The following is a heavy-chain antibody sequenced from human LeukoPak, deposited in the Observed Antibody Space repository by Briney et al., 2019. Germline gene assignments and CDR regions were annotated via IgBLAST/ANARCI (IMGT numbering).Heavy chain of an antibody. CDR2: INPSGGST. CDR3: AIESAFDI. CDR1: GYTFTSYY. Sequence: VASVKVSCKASGYTFTSYYMHWVRQAPGQGLEWMGIINPSGGSTSYAQKFQGRVTITADKSTSTAYMELSSLRSEDTAVYCCAIESAFDIWGQGTMVTVSS. J-gene: IGHJ3*02. V-gene: IGHV1-46*01.